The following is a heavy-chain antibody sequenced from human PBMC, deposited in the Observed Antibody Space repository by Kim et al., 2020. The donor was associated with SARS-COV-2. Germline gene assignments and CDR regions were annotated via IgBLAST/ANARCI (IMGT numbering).Heavy chain of an antibody. J-gene: IGHJ3*01. Sequence: GESLKISCKASGYILTTYWIAWVRQMPGKGLEWMGIIYAGDSDTRYSPSFQGQVSISVDKSIDTAYLQWSSLKASDTAMYYCASRTILRGQDAFDVWGQGKMVTVSS. CDR3: ASRTILRGQDAFDV. CDR2: IYAGDSDT. D-gene: IGHD3-10*01. CDR1: GYILTTYW. V-gene: IGHV5-51*01.